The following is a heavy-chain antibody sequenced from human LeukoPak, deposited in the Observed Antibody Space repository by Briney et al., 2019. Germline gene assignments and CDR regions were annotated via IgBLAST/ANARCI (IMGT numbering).Heavy chain of an antibody. CDR3: AKDRSYYYDSSGYYDPLIY. CDR1: GFTFSTYW. Sequence: GGSLRLSCAASGFTFSTYWMHWVRQAPGKGLVWVSSISDTGARTEYADSVKGRFTISRDNSKSTLYLQMNSLRAEDTAVYYCAKDRSYYYDSSGYYDPLIYWGQGTLVTVSS. V-gene: IGHV3-23*01. J-gene: IGHJ4*02. CDR2: ISDTGART. D-gene: IGHD3-22*01.